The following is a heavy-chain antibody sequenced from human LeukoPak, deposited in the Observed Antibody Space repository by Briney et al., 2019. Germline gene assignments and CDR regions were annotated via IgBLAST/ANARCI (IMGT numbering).Heavy chain of an antibody. V-gene: IGHV3-72*01. Sequence: GGSLRLSCAASGFTFSSYWMSWVRQAPGKGLEWVGRSKSKPNSCATEYAASVKGRFTISRDDSKNSLYLQMNSLKTEDTAVYYCVRVVTTGSGWFHLDNWGQGTLVTVSS. CDR1: GFTFSSYW. D-gene: IGHD6-13*01. CDR2: SKSKPNSCAT. CDR3: VRVVTTGSGWFHLDN. J-gene: IGHJ4*02.